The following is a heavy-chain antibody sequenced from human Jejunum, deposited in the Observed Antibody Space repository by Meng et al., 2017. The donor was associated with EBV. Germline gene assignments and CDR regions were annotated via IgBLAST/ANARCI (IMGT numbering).Heavy chain of an antibody. Sequence: VPLVPSGAAVQNAGASVRVSCQASEDIFTTFDRLWMRQAPDQRLEWMGWINGGATSTVYSQNFQGRLTIARDTSERTAFMELSSLTSEDTAVYYCASGPSCSSGSCQEFDYWGQGTLVTVSS. CDR2: INGGATST. V-gene: IGHV1-3*01. CDR1: EDIFTTFD. D-gene: IGHD2-2*01. CDR3: ASGPSCSSGSCQEFDY. J-gene: IGHJ4*02.